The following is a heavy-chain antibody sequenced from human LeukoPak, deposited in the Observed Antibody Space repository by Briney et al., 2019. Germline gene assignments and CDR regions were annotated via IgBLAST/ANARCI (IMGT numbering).Heavy chain of an antibody. Sequence: PSETLSLTCAVYGGSFSGYYWSWIRQPPGKGLEWIGYIYYSGSTNYNPSLKSRVTISVDASKTQFSLKLNSVTAADTAVYYCARGSRELYYFDYWGQGTLVTVSS. D-gene: IGHD1-7*01. CDR3: ARGSRELYYFDY. CDR2: IYYSGST. CDR1: GGSFSGYY. J-gene: IGHJ4*02. V-gene: IGHV4-59*01.